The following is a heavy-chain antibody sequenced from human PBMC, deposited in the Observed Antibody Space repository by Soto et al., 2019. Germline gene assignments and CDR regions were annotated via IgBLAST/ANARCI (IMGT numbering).Heavy chain of an antibody. CDR1: GGSFSGYY. V-gene: IGHV4-34*01. Sequence: QVQLQQWGAGLLKPSETLSLTCAVYGGSFSGYYWSWIRQPPGKGLEWIGEINHSGSTNYNPSLKSRVXXSXDXXKSQFSLKLSSVTAADTAVYYCARYSSGWYYYFDYWGQGTLVTVSS. J-gene: IGHJ4*02. CDR3: ARYSSGWYYYFDY. D-gene: IGHD6-19*01. CDR2: INHSGST.